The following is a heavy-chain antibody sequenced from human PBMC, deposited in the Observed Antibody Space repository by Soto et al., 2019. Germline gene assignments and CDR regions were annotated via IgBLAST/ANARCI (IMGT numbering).Heavy chain of an antibody. Sequence: QVQLVQSGSEVQKPGSSVKVSCKASGGSFSSNPISWVRQAPGQGIEWMAGIITIFATVHYSQKFQGRVPITADESKSTAYLELTSLRSEDTAVDFCARGGRGYSSAPRYYFDYWGQGTLVTVSS. CDR2: IITIFATV. CDR3: ARGGRGYSSAPRYYFDY. J-gene: IGHJ4*02. CDR1: GGSFSSNP. V-gene: IGHV1-69*01. D-gene: IGHD5-18*01.